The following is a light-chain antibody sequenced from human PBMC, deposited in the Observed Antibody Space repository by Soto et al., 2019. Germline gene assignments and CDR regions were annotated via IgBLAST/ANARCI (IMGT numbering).Light chain of an antibody. V-gene: IGKV1-13*02. CDR2: AAS. CDR3: QQTDSYPST. CDR1: QVINSF. Sequence: IRLTHSPSSLCASLGDIVTMTFRASQVINSFLAWYQQKPGKAPKLLIYAASSLQTGVPSRFSGSGSAADFTLTINSLQPEDFATYYCQQTDSYPSTFGGGTKVDIK. J-gene: IGKJ4*01.